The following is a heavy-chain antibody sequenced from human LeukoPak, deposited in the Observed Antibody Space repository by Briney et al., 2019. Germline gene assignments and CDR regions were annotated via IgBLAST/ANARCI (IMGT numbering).Heavy chain of an antibody. CDR2: INHSGST. Sequence: PSETLSLTCAVYGGSFSGYYWSWIRQPPGKGLEWIGEINHSGSTNYNPSLKSRVTISVDTSKNQSSLKLSPVTAAETAVDYCARGRKVRGVIITDWGQGTLVTVSS. V-gene: IGHV4-34*01. CDR1: GGSFSGYY. CDR3: ARGRKVRGVIITD. D-gene: IGHD3-10*01. J-gene: IGHJ4*02.